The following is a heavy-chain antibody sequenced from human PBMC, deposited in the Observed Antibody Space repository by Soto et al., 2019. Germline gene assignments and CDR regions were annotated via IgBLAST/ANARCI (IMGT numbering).Heavy chain of an antibody. J-gene: IGHJ4*02. CDR1: GFTFSSYA. CDR2: TSGSGGST. Sequence: GSLRLSCAASGFTFSSYAMNWVRQAPGKGLEWVSGTSGSGGSTYYADSVKGRFTISRDNSKNTLYLQMNSLRAEDTAVYYCARSAGYSYAYYFDFWGQGALVTDAS. CDR3: ARSAGYSYAYYFDF. D-gene: IGHD5-18*01. V-gene: IGHV3-23*01.